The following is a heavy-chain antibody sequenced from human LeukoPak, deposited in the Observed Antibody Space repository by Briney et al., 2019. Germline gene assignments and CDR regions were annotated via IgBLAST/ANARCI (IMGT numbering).Heavy chain of an antibody. CDR1: GFTFGRYN. J-gene: IGHJ4*02. CDR3: ARVDCSESNCYLDY. V-gene: IGHV3-21*01. Sequence: PGGSLRLSCAVSGFTFGRYNMNWVRQAPGKGLGWVSSISSSSMYIFYADSVKGRFTISRDNAKNSLFLQMDSLRAEDTAMYYCARVDCSESNCYLDYWGQGTLVTVSS. D-gene: IGHD2-15*01. CDR2: ISSSSMYI.